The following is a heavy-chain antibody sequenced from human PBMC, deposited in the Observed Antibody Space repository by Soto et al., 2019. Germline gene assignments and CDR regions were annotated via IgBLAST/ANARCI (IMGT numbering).Heavy chain of an antibody. D-gene: IGHD1-26*01. CDR1: GFTFNSYN. CDR3: ARAKSPGSYPYYFDY. V-gene: IGHV3-21*01. Sequence: EVQLVESGGGLVKPGGSLRLSCAAAGFTFNSYNMNWVRQAPGKGLEWVSSISYTSTYIYYADSVKGRFTISRDNAKNSLYLQITGLRAEDTAVYYCARAKSPGSYPYYFDYWGQGTLVTVSS. CDR2: ISYTSTYI. J-gene: IGHJ4*02.